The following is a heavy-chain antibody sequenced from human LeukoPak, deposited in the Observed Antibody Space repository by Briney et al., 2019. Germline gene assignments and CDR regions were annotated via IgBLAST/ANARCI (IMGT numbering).Heavy chain of an antibody. D-gene: IGHD2-2*01. V-gene: IGHV4-4*02. CDR1: GGSISSSNW. J-gene: IGHJ3*02. CDR2: IYHSGST. CDR3: ARDQGPGIVVVPAANRAFDI. Sequence: PSETLSLTCAVSGGSISSSNWRSGGRPPPGKGQEWIGEIYHSGSTNYNPSLKSRVTISVDKSKNQFSLKLSSVTAADTAVYYCARDQGPGIVVVPAANRAFDIWGQGTMVTVSS.